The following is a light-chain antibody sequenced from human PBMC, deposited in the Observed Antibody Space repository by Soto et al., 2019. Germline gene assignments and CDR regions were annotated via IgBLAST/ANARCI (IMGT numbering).Light chain of an antibody. J-gene: IGKJ4*01. V-gene: IGKV3-11*01. CDR2: DAS. Sequence: EVVLTQSPATLSLSPGERATLSCRASQSISSYLAWYQQKPGRAPRLLIYDASNRATGIPARFSGSGSGTDFTLIISSLEPKDSAVYYCQKSSNWPPLTFGGGTKVEIK. CDR3: QKSSNWPPLT. CDR1: QSISSY.